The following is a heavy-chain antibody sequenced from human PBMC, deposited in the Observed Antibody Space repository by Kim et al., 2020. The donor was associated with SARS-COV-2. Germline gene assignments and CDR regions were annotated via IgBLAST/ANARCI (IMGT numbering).Heavy chain of an antibody. D-gene: IGHD2-15*01. V-gene: IGHV3-23*01. J-gene: IGHJ3*02. Sequence: GGSLRLSCAASGFTFISYAMSWVRQAPGKGLEWVSVISGSGTNTYYAASVKGRFTISRDISKNTLYLQMNSLRAEDTAVYYCSKLISGSCYDALNIWGQG. CDR2: ISGSGTNT. CDR3: SKLISGSCYDALNI. CDR1: GFTFISYA.